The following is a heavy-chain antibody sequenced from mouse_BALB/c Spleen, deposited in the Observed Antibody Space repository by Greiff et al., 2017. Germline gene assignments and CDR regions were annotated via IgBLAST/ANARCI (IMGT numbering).Heavy chain of an antibody. Sequence: QVQLQQSGPELVKPGASVKMSCKASGYTFTSYWMHWVKQRPGQGLEWIGYINPSTGYTEYNQKFKDKATLTADKSSSTAYMQLSSLTSEDSAVYYCARRGCDYWGQGTTLTVSS. CDR3: ARRGCDY. D-gene: IGHD3-3*01. V-gene: IGHV1S26*01. J-gene: IGHJ2*01. CDR1: GYTFTSYW. CDR2: INPSTGYT.